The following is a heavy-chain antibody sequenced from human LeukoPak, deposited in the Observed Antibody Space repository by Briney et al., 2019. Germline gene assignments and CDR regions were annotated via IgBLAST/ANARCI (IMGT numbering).Heavy chain of an antibody. J-gene: IGHJ6*03. CDR3: AREPFNYMDV. CDR1: GGSISSYY. Sequence: SETLSLTCTVSGGSISSYYWSWIRQPPGKGLEWIGYIYYSGSTNYNPSLKSRVTISVDTSKNQFSLKPSSVTAADTAVYYCAREPFNYMDVWGKGTTVTVSS. CDR2: IYYSGST. V-gene: IGHV4-59*01.